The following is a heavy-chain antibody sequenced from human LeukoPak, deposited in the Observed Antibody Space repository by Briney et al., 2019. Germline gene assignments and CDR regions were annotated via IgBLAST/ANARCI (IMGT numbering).Heavy chain of an antibody. CDR2: IDPNGGGT. D-gene: IGHD3-10*01. CDR1: GYTFTGSY. Sequence: HRASVKVSCKASGYTFTGSYKHWVRQAPGQGLEWMGRIDPNGGGTNYAQKFQGRVTMTRDTSISTAYMELSRLRSDDTAVYYCARELWFDYWGQGTLVTVSS. CDR3: ARELWFDY. V-gene: IGHV1-2*06. J-gene: IGHJ4*02.